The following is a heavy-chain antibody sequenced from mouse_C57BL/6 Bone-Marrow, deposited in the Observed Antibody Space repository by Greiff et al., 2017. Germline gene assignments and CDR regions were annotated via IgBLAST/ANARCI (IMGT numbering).Heavy chain of an antibody. CDR2: IDPSDSYT. J-gene: IGHJ1*03. CDR1: GYTFTSYW. V-gene: IGHV1-69*01. CDR3: ASPMYDGYPWYFDV. Sequence: QVQLQQPGAELVMPGASVKLSCKASGYTFTSYWMHWVKQRPGQGLEWIGEIDPSDSYTNYNQKFKGKSTLTVDKSSSTAYMQLSSLTSEDSAGYYCASPMYDGYPWYFDVWGTGTTVTVSS. D-gene: IGHD2-3*01.